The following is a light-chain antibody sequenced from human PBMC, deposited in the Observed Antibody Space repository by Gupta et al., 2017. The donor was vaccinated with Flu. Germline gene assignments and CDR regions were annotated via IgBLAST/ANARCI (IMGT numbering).Light chain of an antibody. Sequence: EIVLTQSPGNLSLSPGERATRSCRASQSVSSSYLAWDQQKPGQAPRIIIYGAYSRDTGSQVRFSGSGSGPDFTLTSRRREDEDFEGYYNQQYGNFTFGHGTKVDIK. CDR3: QQYGNFT. CDR2: GAY. J-gene: IGKJ3*01. CDR1: QSVSSSY. V-gene: IGKV3-20*01.